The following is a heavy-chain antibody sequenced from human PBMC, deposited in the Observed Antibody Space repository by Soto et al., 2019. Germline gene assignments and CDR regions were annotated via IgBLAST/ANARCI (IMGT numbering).Heavy chain of an antibody. CDR1: GFTFRIYG. J-gene: IGHJ6*03. Sequence: QVQLVESGGGVVQPGNSLRLSCAASGFTFRIYGMYWVRQAPGKGLEWVTLISSDGSRKSYADSVKGRFTISRDNSKNMLYLQMNSLRAADTAVYYWAKGDVTDFYYYMDGWGKGTTVTVS. D-gene: IGHD3-3*01. V-gene: IGHV3-30*18. CDR3: AKGDVTDFYYYMDG. CDR2: ISSDGSRK.